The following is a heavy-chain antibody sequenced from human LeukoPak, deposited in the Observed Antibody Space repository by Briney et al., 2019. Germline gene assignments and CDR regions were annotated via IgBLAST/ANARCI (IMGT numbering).Heavy chain of an antibody. Sequence: PGGSLRLSCAASGFTFSSYWMSWVRQAPGKGLEWEANIKQDGSEKYYVDSVKGRFTISRDNAKNSLYLQMNSLRAEDTAVYYCAKDGQISYDFWSGRPNWFDPWGQGTLVTVSS. CDR3: AKDGQISYDFWSGRPNWFDP. CDR2: IKQDGSEK. V-gene: IGHV3-7*01. CDR1: GFTFSSYW. J-gene: IGHJ5*02. D-gene: IGHD3-3*01.